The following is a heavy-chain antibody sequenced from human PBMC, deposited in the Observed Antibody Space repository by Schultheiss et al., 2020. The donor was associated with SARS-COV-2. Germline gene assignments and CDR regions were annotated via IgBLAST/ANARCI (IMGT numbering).Heavy chain of an antibody. CDR1: GFTFSNAW. V-gene: IGHV3-23*01. D-gene: IGHD2-15*01. CDR2: ISGSGGST. J-gene: IGHJ3*02. CDR3: AKAKVVNDAFDI. Sequence: GGSLRLSCAASGFTFSNAWMSWVRQAPGKGLEWVSAISGSGGSTYYADSVKGRFTISRDNSKNTLYLQMNSLRAEDTAVYYCAKAKVVNDAFDIWGQGTMVTVSS.